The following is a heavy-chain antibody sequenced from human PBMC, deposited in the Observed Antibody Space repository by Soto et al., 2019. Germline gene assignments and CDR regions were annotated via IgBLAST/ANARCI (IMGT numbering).Heavy chain of an antibody. V-gene: IGHV3-33*01. Sequence: QVQLVESGGGVVQPGRSLRLSCAASGFSFSDYVMHWVRQAPGKVLEWVAVMWYHGRDLFYADSVKGRFTISRDNSKNTRYLQMNSLRAEDTAVYYCARDQGGQSGNFIFDTWGQGTLVTVSS. CDR1: GFSFSDYV. J-gene: IGHJ4*02. D-gene: IGHD3-16*01. CDR2: MWYHGRDL. CDR3: ARDQGGQSGNFIFDT.